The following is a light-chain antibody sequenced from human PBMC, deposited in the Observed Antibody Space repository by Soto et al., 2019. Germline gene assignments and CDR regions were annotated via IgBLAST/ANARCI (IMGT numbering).Light chain of an antibody. V-gene: IGKV3-11*01. CDR2: DAS. CDR1: QSVSSY. CDR3: QQRSNWRRT. J-gene: IGKJ1*01. Sequence: SLSPGERATLSCRASQSVSSYLAWYQQKPGQAPRLLIYDASNRATGIPARFSGSGSGTDFTLTISSLEPEDFAVYYCQQRSNWRRTFGQGTKVDIK.